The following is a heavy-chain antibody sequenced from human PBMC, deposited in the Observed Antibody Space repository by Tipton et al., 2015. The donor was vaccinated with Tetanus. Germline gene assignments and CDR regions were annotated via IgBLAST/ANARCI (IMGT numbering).Heavy chain of an antibody. D-gene: IGHD2-8*01. CDR2: LSDDGRHG. CDR3: VRGAWGWVMYYHFDS. V-gene: IGHV3-30*04. CDR1: GFTFGSYT. Sequence: RSLRLSCAASGFTFGSYTMSWVRQAPGRGLEWLAKLSDDGRHGSHADSVKGRFTISRDNSMSTLYLQMENLRTEDTAVYYCVRGAWGWVMYYHFDSWGRGTQVTVSS. J-gene: IGHJ4*02.